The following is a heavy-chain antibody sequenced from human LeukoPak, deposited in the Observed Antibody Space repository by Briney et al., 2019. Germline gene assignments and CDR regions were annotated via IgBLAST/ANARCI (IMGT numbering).Heavy chain of an antibody. J-gene: IGHJ4*02. CDR3: ARDLSRRGVGASDY. D-gene: IGHD1-26*01. CDR2: ISYDGSNK. Sequence: GGSLRLSCAASGFTFSSYGMHWVRQAPGKGLEWVAVISYDGSNKYYADSVKGRFTISRDNSKNTLYLQMNSLRAEDTAVYYCARDLSRRGVGASDYWGQGTLVTVSS. CDR1: GFTFSSYG. V-gene: IGHV3-30*03.